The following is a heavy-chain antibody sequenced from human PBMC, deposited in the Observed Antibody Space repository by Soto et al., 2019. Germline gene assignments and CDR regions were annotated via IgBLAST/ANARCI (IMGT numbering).Heavy chain of an antibody. CDR3: AHSHYSGYDLISFDY. V-gene: IGHV2-5*02. D-gene: IGHD5-12*01. CDR2: IYWDDAK. J-gene: IGHJ4*02. CDR1: GFSLSTSGVG. Sequence: QITLKESGPTLVKPTQTLTLTCTFSGFSLSTSGVGVGWIRQPPGKALEWLALIYWDDAKRYSPSLKSRLTITKDTSKNQVVLTMTNMDPVDTATYYCAHSHYSGYDLISFDYWGQGTLVTVSS.